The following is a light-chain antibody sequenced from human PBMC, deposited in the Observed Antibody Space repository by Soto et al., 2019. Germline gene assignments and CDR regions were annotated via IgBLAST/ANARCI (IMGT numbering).Light chain of an antibody. Sequence: DIQMTQSPSTLSASVGDRVTITCRASQSISNWLAWYQQKPGKAPKLLIFDASNLETGVPSRFSGSGSGTEFPLTISSLEPYDFVTYDCPRYKSYSRHTFGQGTKLEIK. V-gene: IGKV1-5*01. CDR3: PRYKSYSRHT. CDR2: DAS. J-gene: IGKJ2*01. CDR1: QSISNW.